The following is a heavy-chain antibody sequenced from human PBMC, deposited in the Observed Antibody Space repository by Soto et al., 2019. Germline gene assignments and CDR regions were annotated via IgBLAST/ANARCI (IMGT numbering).Heavy chain of an antibody. Sequence: GESLKISCKGSGYSFTSYWIGWVRQMPGKGLEWMGIIYPGDSDTRYSPSFQGQVTISADKSISTAYLQWSSLKASDTAMYYCARPGSRDGYNAAFDIWGQGTMVTVSS. CDR1: GYSFTSYW. CDR3: ARPGSRDGYNAAFDI. D-gene: IGHD5-12*01. CDR2: IYPGDSDT. V-gene: IGHV5-51*01. J-gene: IGHJ3*02.